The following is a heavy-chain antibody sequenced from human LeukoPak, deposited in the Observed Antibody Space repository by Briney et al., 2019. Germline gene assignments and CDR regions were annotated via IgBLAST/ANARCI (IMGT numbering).Heavy chain of an antibody. CDR3: AREIGGGPYYFDY. V-gene: IGHV1-69*04. D-gene: IGHD2/OR15-2a*01. Sequence: SVKVSCKASGGSFSNDAIPGVRQAPGQGLEGVGRIVPVLGFTKFPQRFEGRVTLTAHTSTTTAYMELRSLTSADTAVYYCAREIGGGPYYFDYWGQGTLVTVSS. CDR2: IVPVLGFT. J-gene: IGHJ4*02. CDR1: GGSFSNDA.